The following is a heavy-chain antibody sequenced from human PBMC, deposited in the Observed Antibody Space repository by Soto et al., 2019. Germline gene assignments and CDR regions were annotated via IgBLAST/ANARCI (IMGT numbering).Heavy chain of an antibody. J-gene: IGHJ6*02. CDR2: ISNDGNNK. CDR1: GFTFSSYV. CDR3: ARDLGLVLEYSNSPLSYYGMDV. V-gene: IGHV3-30-3*01. Sequence: GGSLRLSCAASGFTFSSYVMHWVRQAPGKGLEWVAHISNDGNNKYYADSVKGRFTISRDNFKNSLYLQMNSLRAEDTAVYYYARDLGLVLEYSNSPLSYYGMDVWGQGTTVTVSS. D-gene: IGHD6-6*01.